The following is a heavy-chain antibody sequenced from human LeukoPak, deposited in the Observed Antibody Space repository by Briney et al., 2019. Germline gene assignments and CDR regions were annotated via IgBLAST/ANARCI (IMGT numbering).Heavy chain of an antibody. CDR2: ISAYNGNT. CDR1: GYTFTSYY. J-gene: IGHJ4*02. Sequence: ASVKVSCKASGYTFTSYYVHWVRQAPGQGLEWLGWISAYNGNTNYAQRLQGRVTMTTDTSTSTAYMELSRLRSDDTAVYYCARGIAARRGDYWGQGTLVTVSS. D-gene: IGHD6-13*01. V-gene: IGHV1-18*04. CDR3: ARGIAARRGDY.